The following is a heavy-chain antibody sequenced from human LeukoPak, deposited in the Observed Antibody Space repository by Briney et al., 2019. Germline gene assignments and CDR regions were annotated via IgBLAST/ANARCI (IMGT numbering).Heavy chain of an antibody. V-gene: IGHV3-48*03. CDR3: ARDRSGWYRWFDP. J-gene: IGHJ5*02. CDR2: ISGSGSTI. CDR1: GFTFSSYE. D-gene: IGHD6-19*01. Sequence: GGSLRLSCAASGFTFSSYEMNWVRQAPGKGLEWVSYISGSGSTIHYADSVKGRFTISRDNAKNSLYLQMNSLRAEDAGVYFCARDRSGWYRWFDPWGEGTLVSVSS.